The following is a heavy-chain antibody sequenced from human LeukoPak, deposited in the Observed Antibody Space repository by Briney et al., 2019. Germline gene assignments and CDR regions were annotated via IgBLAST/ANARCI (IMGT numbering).Heavy chain of an antibody. J-gene: IGHJ6*04. CDR2: ISSSGSTI. V-gene: IGHV3-11*04. D-gene: IGHD3-10*02. CDR3: AELGITMIGGV. CDR1: GITFSNAW. Sequence: GGSLRLSCEASGITFSNAWMSWVRQAPGKGLEWVSYISSSGSTIYYADSVKGRFTISRDNAKNSLYLQMNSLRAEDTAVYYCAELGITMIGGVWGKGTTVTISS.